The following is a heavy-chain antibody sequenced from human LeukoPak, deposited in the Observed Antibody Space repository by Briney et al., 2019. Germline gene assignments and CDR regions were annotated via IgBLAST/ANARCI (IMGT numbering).Heavy chain of an antibody. J-gene: IGHJ4*02. CDR3: ARGGLNYYDSSGPSDY. CDR1: GFTFSSYA. Sequence: PGGSLRLSCAASGFTFSSYAMSWVRQAPGKGLEWVSAIRGSGGSTYYADSVKGRFTISRDNSKNTLYLQMNSLRAEDTAVYYCARGGLNYYDSSGPSDYWGQGTLVTVSS. D-gene: IGHD3-22*01. CDR2: IRGSGGST. V-gene: IGHV3-23*01.